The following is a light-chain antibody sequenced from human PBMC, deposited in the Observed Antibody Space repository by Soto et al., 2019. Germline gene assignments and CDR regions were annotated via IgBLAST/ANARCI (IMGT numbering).Light chain of an antibody. CDR3: QQYYSYPPWT. CDR1: QGISSY. CDR2: AAS. Sequence: AIRMTQSPSSLSASTGDRVTITCRASQGISSYLAWYQQKPGKAPKLLIYAASTLQSGVPSRFRGSGSGTDFTLTISCLQSEDFATYYCQQYYSYPPWTFGQGTKVEIK. V-gene: IGKV1-8*01. J-gene: IGKJ1*01.